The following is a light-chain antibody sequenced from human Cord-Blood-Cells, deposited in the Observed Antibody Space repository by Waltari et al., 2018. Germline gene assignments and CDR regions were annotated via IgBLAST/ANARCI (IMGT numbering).Light chain of an antibody. J-gene: IGLJ3*02. CDR1: SSDVGGSNY. Sequence: QSALTQPPSASGSPGQSVTISCTGTSSDVGGSNYVSGYQQHPAKAPKLMIYEVSKRPSGVPDRFSGSKSGNTASLTVSGLQAEDEADYYCSSYAGSNNLVFGGGTKLTVL. V-gene: IGLV2-8*01. CDR3: SSYAGSNNLV. CDR2: EVS.